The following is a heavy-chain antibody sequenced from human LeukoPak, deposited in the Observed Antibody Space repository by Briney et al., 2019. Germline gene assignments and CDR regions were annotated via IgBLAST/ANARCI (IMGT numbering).Heavy chain of an antibody. Sequence: GGSLRLSCAASAFTFSTYNMNWVRQAPGKGLEWVSSITSSSSYTFYADSVKGRFTISRDNAKKSLYLQMNSLRAEDTALYYCAKDIFRIAASMDVWGKGTTVTISS. V-gene: IGHV3-21*04. CDR2: ITSSSSYT. D-gene: IGHD6-25*01. CDR1: AFTFSTYN. CDR3: AKDIFRIAASMDV. J-gene: IGHJ6*03.